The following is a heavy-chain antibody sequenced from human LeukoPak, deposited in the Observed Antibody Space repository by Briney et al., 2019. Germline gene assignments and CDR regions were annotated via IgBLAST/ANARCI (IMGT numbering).Heavy chain of an antibody. CDR2: IYYSGNT. J-gene: IGHJ2*01. CDR3: AKGDPTSLFWYFDL. D-gene: IGHD3-16*01. CDR1: GGSITSFY. V-gene: IGHV4-59*01. Sequence: ASETLSLTCTVSGGSITSFYWSWIRQPPGKGLEWIGYIYYSGNTNYNPSLKSRVTISVDRSKNQFSLKLSSVTAADTAIYYCAKGDPTSLFWYFDLWGRGTLVTVSS.